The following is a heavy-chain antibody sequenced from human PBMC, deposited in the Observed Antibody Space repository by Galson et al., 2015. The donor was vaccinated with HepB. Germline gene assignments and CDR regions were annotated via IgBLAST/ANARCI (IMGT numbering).Heavy chain of an antibody. CDR2: ISAYNGNT. V-gene: IGHV1-18*01. Sequence: SVKVSCKASGYTFTSYGISWVRQAPGQGLEWMGWISAYNGNTNYAQKLQGRVTMTTDTSTSTVYMEMRSLRSDDTAVYYCGRDYDSRGYYLYYYYGMDVWGQGTTVTVSS. CDR3: GRDYDSRGYYLYYYYGMDV. CDR1: GYTFTSYG. D-gene: IGHD3-22*01. J-gene: IGHJ6*02.